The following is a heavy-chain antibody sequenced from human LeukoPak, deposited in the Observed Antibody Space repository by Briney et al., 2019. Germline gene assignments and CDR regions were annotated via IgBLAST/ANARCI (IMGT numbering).Heavy chain of an antibody. CDR1: GYTFTSYS. CDR2: INPSGGST. D-gene: IGHD3-22*01. Sequence: ASVKVSCKASGYTFTSYSMHWVRQAPGQGLEWMGIINPSGGSTSYAQKFQGRVTMTRDTSTSTVYMELSSLRSEDTAVYYCARVTHYYYDSSGYIDYWGQGTLVTVSS. J-gene: IGHJ4*02. V-gene: IGHV1-46*01. CDR3: ARVTHYYYDSSGYIDY.